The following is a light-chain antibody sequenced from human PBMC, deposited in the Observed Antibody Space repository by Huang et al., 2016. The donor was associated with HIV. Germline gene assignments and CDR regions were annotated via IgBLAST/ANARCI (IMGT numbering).Light chain of an antibody. J-gene: IGKJ4*01. Sequence: IQMTQSPSSLSASVGDRVTITCRASQTIKYYLNWYQPKPGKAPDLLIYAASSLHSGVPSRFSGSGSGTDVTLTISSLQPEDFATYYCQQSYTTPVTFGGGTKVEI. CDR2: AAS. V-gene: IGKV1-39*01. CDR3: QQSYTTPVT. CDR1: QTIKYY.